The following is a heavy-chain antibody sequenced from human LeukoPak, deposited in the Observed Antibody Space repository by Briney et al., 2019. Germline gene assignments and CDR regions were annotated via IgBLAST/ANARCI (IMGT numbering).Heavy chain of an antibody. CDR1: GGSISSYY. CDR2: IYYSGST. V-gene: IGHV4-59*01. J-gene: IGHJ4*02. Sequence: SETLSLTCTVSGGSISSYYWSWIRQPPGEGLEWIGYIYYSGSTNYNPSLKSRVTISVDTSKNQFSLKLSSVTAADTAVYYCARDPDRYYFDYWGQGTLVTVSS. CDR3: ARDPDRYYFDY.